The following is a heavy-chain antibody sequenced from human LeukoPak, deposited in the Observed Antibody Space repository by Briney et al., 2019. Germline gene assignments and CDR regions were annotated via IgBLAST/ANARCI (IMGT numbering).Heavy chain of an antibody. CDR1: GYTFTSYG. V-gene: IGHV1-18*01. CDR2: ISAYNGNT. D-gene: IGHD3-10*01. CDR3: ARNTLWFGRYYYMDV. J-gene: IGHJ6*03. Sequence: ASVKVSCKASGYTFTSYGISWVRQAPGQGLEWMGWISAYNGNTNYAQKLQGRVTMTTDTSTSTAYMELRSLRSDDTAVYYCARNTLWFGRYYYMDVWGKGTTVTVSS.